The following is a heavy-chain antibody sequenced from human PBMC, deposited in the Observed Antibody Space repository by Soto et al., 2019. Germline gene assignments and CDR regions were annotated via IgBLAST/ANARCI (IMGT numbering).Heavy chain of an antibody. CDR3: ARGAVTGTSLFEY. D-gene: IGHD6-19*01. Sequence: PVGSLRLSCAFSVFTLTAYIMNWFLQAPGKGLEWISFINKNGFTIYYADSVKGRFTISRDYAKNSPYLQMDSLRHEDKAVYYCARGAVTGTSLFEYWGLRNVVNVSS. V-gene: IGHV3-48*02. J-gene: IGHJ4*02. CDR2: INKNGFTI. CDR1: VFTLTAYI.